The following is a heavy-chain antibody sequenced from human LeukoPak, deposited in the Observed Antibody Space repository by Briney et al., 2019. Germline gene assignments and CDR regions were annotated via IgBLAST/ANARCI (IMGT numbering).Heavy chain of an antibody. V-gene: IGHV3-53*01. CDR1: GFTVSSNY. Sequence: GGSLRLSCAASGFTVSSNYMSWVRQAPGKGLEWVSVIYSGGSTYYADSVKGRFTISRDNSKNTLYLQMNSLRAEDTAVYYCARGGYSYGTDPTDDYYYYYMDVWGKGTTVTVSS. CDR3: ARGGYSYGTDPTDDYYYYYMDV. CDR2: IYSGGST. D-gene: IGHD5-18*01. J-gene: IGHJ6*03.